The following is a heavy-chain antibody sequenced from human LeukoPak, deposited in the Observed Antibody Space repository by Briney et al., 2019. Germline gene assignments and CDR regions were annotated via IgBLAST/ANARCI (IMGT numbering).Heavy chain of an antibody. Sequence: KAAGSLRLSCAGAGFTFSRYNMNWFRQAPGKGLERVSSISSRSSYIFYADSVKGRFTISRDNAKNSLYLQMNSLGAEDTAVYYCARDAQWLVPEGYYYYMDVWGKGTTVTVSS. J-gene: IGHJ6*03. CDR3: ARDAQWLVPEGYYYYMDV. D-gene: IGHD6-19*01. CDR1: GFTFSRYN. V-gene: IGHV3-21*01. CDR2: ISSRSSYI.